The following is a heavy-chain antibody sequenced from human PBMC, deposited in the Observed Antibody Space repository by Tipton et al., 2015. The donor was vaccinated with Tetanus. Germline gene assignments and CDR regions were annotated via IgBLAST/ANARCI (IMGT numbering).Heavy chain of an antibody. Sequence: SLRLSCAASGFTFDDYGMSWVRQAPGKGLEWVSGINWNGGSTGYADSVKGRFTISRDNAKNSLYLQMNSLRAEDTAVYYCARDGYCASAICYSPYQSPFDNWGQGTLVTVSS. D-gene: IGHD2-21*02. CDR3: ARDGYCASAICYSPYQSPFDN. V-gene: IGHV3-20*04. J-gene: IGHJ4*02. CDR2: INWNGGST. CDR1: GFTFDDYG.